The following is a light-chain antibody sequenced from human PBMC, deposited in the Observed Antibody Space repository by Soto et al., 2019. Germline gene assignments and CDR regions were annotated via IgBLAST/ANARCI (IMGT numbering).Light chain of an antibody. J-gene: IGKJ5*01. Sequence: IQMHQSHSPMSAALGDRLTPTCRASQSIGDSLAWYQQRPGKAPNLLIYKASTLEGGVPSRFSGSGSGKQFTLTITSLQPDDGATDYGQPYNSYSEAVGQGTRRELK. CDR2: KAS. CDR1: QSIGDS. V-gene: IGKV1-5*03. CDR3: QPYNSYSEA.